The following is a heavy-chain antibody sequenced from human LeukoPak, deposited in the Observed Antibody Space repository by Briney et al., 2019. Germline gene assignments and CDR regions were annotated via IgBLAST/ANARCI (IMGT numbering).Heavy chain of an antibody. D-gene: IGHD3-22*01. CDR2: ISYDGSNK. CDR3: ARDKGITMIRGVIYGMDV. CDR1: GFTFSSYA. V-gene: IGHV3-30-3*01. Sequence: GGSLRLSCAASGFTFSSYAMHGVRQAPGKGLAWVAVISYDGSNKYYADSVKGRFTISRDNSKNTLYLQMNSLRAEDTAVYYCARDKGITMIRGVIYGMDVWGQGTTVTVSS. J-gene: IGHJ6*02.